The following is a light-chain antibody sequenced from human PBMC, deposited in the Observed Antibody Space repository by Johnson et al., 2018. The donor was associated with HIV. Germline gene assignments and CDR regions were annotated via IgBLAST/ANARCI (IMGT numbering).Light chain of an antibody. V-gene: IGLV1-51*01. Sequence: SLLTQPPSVSAAPGQKVTISCSGSSCDIANNYVSWHQHLPGTAPKLLIYDNDKRPSGIPDRISGSKSGTSATLGITGLQPGDEADYYCGTWDSRLSAGHVFGTGTKVTVL. CDR1: SCDIANNY. CDR3: GTWDSRLSAGHV. J-gene: IGLJ1*01. CDR2: DND.